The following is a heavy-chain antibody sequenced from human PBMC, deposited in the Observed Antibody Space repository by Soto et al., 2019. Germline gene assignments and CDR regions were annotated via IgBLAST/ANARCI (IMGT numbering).Heavy chain of an antibody. Sequence: ASVKVSSKASGYSFTSYYMHWLRQAPGQGLEWMGIINPSGGSTSYAQKFQGRVTMTRDTSTSTVYMELSSLRSEDTAVYYCARVGYCSGGSCYKARFDYWGQGTLVTVS. D-gene: IGHD2-15*01. CDR1: GYSFTSYY. CDR2: INPSGGST. V-gene: IGHV1-46*03. J-gene: IGHJ4*02. CDR3: ARVGYCSGGSCYKARFDY.